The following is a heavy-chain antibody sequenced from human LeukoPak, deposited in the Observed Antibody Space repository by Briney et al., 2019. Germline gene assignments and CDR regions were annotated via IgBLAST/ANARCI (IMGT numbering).Heavy chain of an antibody. J-gene: IGHJ4*02. CDR1: GGSISSYY. CDR2: IYYSGST. D-gene: IGHD6-6*01. V-gene: IGHV4-59*01. Sequence: KPSETLSLTCTVSGGSISSYYWSWIRQPPGKGLEWIGYIYYSGSTNYNPSLKSRVTISVDTSKNQFSLKLSSVTAADTAVYYCATLEPYSSYDYWGQGTLVTASS. CDR3: ATLEPYSSYDY.